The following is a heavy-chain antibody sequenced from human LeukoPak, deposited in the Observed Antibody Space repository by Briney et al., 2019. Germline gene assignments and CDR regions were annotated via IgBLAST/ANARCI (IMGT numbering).Heavy chain of an antibody. CDR3: ARRWYGSGSYYQNWFDP. CDR2: INHSGST. V-gene: IGHV4-34*01. Sequence: SSETLSLTCAVYGGSFSGYYWSWIRQPPGKGLEWIGEINHSGSTNYNPSLKSRVTISVDTSKNQFSLKLSSVTAADTAVYYCARRWYGSGSYYQNWFDPWGQGTLVTVSS. CDR1: GGSFSGYY. J-gene: IGHJ5*02. D-gene: IGHD3-10*01.